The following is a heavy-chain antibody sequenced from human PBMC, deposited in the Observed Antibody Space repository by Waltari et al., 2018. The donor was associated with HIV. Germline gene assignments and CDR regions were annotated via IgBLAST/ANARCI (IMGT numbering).Heavy chain of an antibody. D-gene: IGHD3-3*01. J-gene: IGHJ4*02. Sequence: QAQLVQSGAEVRKPGASVKVSCKASGYNFATFDINWVRLAPGQGLEWMGWMSINNGNAGYGQRFKGRVTLTRDTSIDTAYMELHSLTPQDTAVYYCVTSRPGAVFGDFWGQGTPVMVSS. V-gene: IGHV1-8*01. CDR1: GYNFATFD. CDR3: VTSRPGAVFGDF. CDR2: MSINNGNA.